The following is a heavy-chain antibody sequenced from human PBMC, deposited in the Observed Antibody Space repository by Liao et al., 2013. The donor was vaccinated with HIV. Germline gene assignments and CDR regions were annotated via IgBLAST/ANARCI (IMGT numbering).Heavy chain of an antibody. Sequence: QVQLQQWGAGLLKPSETLSLTCAVYGGSFSGYYWSWIRQPPGKGLEWIGEINHSGSTNYNPSLKSRVTISLDTSKNQFSLKLSSVTAADTAVYYCARGPELYGDPHYFSYFYMDVWGKGTTVTVSS. J-gene: IGHJ6*03. CDR2: INHSGST. CDR1: GGSFSGYY. V-gene: IGHV4-34*02. D-gene: IGHD4-17*01. CDR3: ARGPELYGDPHYFSYFYMDV.